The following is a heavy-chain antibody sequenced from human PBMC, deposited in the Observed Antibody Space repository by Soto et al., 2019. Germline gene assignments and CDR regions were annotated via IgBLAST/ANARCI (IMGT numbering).Heavy chain of an antibody. CDR1: GVNISRHY. CDR3: AKDIAGANYGAYVEGLNI. CDR2: IYSGGRT. V-gene: IGHV3-53*05. D-gene: IGHD4-17*01. Sequence: LSSAAAGVNISRHYMSWVRQKPGKGLEWVSVIYSGGRTYHADSVKGRFTISRDNSKNTLYLQMNSLRAEDTAVYYCAKDIAGANYGAYVEGLNIWGQGTMVT. J-gene: IGHJ3*02.